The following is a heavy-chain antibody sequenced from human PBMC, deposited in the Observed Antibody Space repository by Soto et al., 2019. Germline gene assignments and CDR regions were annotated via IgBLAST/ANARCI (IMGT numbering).Heavy chain of an antibody. J-gene: IGHJ4*02. CDR2: INHSGST. D-gene: IGHD3-9*01. V-gene: IGHV4-34*01. CDR3: VTASRYFDWLLSY. CDR1: GGSFSGYY. Sequence: SETLSLTCAVYGGSFSGYYWSWIRQPPGKGLEWIGEINHSGSTNYNPSLKSRVTISVDTSKNQFSLKLSSVTAADTAVYYCVTASRYFDWLLSYWGQGTLVTV.